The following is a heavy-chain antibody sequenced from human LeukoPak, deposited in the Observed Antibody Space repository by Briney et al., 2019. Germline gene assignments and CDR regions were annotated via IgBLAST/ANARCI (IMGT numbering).Heavy chain of an antibody. CDR2: ISANNGNT. CDR3: ARGSWDSSSWYPYYYYYGMDV. Sequence: ASVKVSCKASGYTFTSYGISWVRQAPGQGLEWMGWISANNGNTNYAQKFQGRVTMTRNTSISTAYMELSSLRSEDTAVYYCARGSWDSSSWYPYYYYYGMDVWGQGTTVTVSS. CDR1: GYTFTSYG. J-gene: IGHJ6*02. D-gene: IGHD6-13*01. V-gene: IGHV1-8*02.